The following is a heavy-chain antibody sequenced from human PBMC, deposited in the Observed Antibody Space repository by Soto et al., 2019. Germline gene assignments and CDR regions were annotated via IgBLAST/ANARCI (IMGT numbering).Heavy chain of an antibody. CDR1: GYTLTELS. V-gene: IGHV1-24*01. D-gene: IGHD6-19*01. J-gene: IGHJ4*02. CDR2: FDPEDGET. Sequence: GASVKVSCKVSGYTLTELSMHWVRQAPGKGLEWMGGFDPEDGETIYAQKFQGRVTMTEDTSTDTAYMELSSMRSEDTAVYYCGTDLGSGWNYWGQGILVTVSS. CDR3: GTDLGSGWNY.